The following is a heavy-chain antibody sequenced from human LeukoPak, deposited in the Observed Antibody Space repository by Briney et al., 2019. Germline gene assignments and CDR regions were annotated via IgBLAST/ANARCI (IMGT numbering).Heavy chain of an antibody. CDR2: INYSGNT. CDR1: GGSISGHY. V-gene: IGHV4-59*11. J-gene: IGHJ4*02. CDR3: ARGSVITSLPFDS. D-gene: IGHD3-16*01. Sequence: SETLSLTCTVSGGSISGHYWSWIRQPPGKGLEWIGYINYSGNTNYKSSLKSRVTMSPDTSKSQLSLRLTSVTAADTAVYYGARGSVITSLPFDSWGQGTLVTVSS.